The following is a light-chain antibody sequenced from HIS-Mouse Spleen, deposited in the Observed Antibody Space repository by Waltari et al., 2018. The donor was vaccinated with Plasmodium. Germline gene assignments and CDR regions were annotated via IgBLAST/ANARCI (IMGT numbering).Light chain of an antibody. J-gene: IGKJ4*01. CDR2: GAS. CDR1: QSVSSSY. V-gene: IGKV3-20*01. Sequence: EIVLTQSPGTLSLSPGERATLSCRASQSVSSSYLAWYQQKPGQAPRLLIYGASSGSGTDFTLTISRLEPEDFALYYCQQYGSSPLTFGGGTKVEIK. CDR3: QQYGSSPLT.